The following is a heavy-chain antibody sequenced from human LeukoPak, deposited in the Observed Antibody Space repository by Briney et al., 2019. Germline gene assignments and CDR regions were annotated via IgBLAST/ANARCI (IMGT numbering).Heavy chain of an antibody. Sequence: SETLSLTCTVSGGSISSYYWSWIRQPAGKGLEWIGRIYTSGSTNYNPSLKSRVTMSVDTSKNQFSLKLSSVTAADTAVYYCARADIVVVPAAKDDAFDIWGQGTMVTVSS. J-gene: IGHJ3*02. V-gene: IGHV4-4*07. CDR2: IYTSGST. D-gene: IGHD2-2*01. CDR3: ARADIVVVPAAKDDAFDI. CDR1: GGSISSYY.